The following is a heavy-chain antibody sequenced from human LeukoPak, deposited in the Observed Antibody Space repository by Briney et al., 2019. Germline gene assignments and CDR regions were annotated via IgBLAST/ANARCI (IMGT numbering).Heavy chain of an antibody. CDR1: GFTFSSYL. CDR3: AGGRLSGLDYFDY. Sequence: GGSLRLSCAASGFTFSSYLMHWVRQAPGKGLVWVSLSYSGGSSTSYADSVKGRFTISRDNAKNTLYLQMNGLRTEDTALYYCAGGRLSGLDYFDYWGQGTLLTVSS. CDR2: SYSGGSST. D-gene: IGHD2/OR15-2a*01. V-gene: IGHV3-74*01. J-gene: IGHJ4*02.